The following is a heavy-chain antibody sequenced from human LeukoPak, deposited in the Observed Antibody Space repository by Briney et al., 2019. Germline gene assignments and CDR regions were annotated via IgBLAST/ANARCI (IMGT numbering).Heavy chain of an antibody. Sequence: SVKVSCKASGGTFSSYAISWVRRAPGQGLEWMGRIIPILGIANYAQKFQGRVTITADKSTSTAYMELSSLRSEDTAVYYCATQDVEMATILGYWGQGTLVTVSS. J-gene: IGHJ4*02. CDR1: GGTFSSYA. CDR3: ATQDVEMATILGY. CDR2: IIPILGIA. V-gene: IGHV1-69*04. D-gene: IGHD5-24*01.